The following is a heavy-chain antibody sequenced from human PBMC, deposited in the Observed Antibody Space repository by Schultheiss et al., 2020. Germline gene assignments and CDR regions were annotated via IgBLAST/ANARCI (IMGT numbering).Heavy chain of an antibody. CDR2: IYYSGST. J-gene: IGHJ4*02. CDR3: ARINIAARPSYFDY. V-gene: IGHV4-39*01. CDR1: GGSISSSSYY. Sequence: SETLSLTCTVSGGSISSSSYYWGWIRQPPGKGLEWIGSIYYSGSTYYNPSLKSRVTISVDTSKNQFSLKLSSVTAADTAVYYCARINIAARPSYFDYWGQGTLVTVSS. D-gene: IGHD6-6*01.